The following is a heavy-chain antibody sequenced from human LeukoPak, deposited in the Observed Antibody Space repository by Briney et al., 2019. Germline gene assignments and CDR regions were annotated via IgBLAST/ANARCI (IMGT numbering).Heavy chain of an antibody. V-gene: IGHV6-1*01. Sequence: SQTLSLTCAISGDSVSSNSAAWNWIRQSPSRGLEWLGRTYYRSKWYNDYAVSVKSRITINPDTSKNQFSLQLNSVTPEDMAVYYCARAVVGASYYYYYYMDVWGKGTTVTVSS. CDR3: ARAVVGASYYYYYYMDV. D-gene: IGHD1-26*01. CDR1: GDSVSSNSAA. J-gene: IGHJ6*03. CDR2: TYYRSKWYN.